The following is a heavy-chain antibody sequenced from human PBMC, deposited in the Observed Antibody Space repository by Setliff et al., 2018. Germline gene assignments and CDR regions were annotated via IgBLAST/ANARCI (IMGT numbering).Heavy chain of an antibody. D-gene: IGHD6-19*01. Sequence: PGESLKISCAASGFTFSSYWMSWVRQAPGKGLEWVANIKQDGGEKYYPDSVKGRFTISRDNAKKSVDLQMNSLRAEDTAVYYCATKAVAGTGGQGTLVTVSS. CDR2: IKQDGGEK. V-gene: IGHV3-7*03. J-gene: IGHJ4*02. CDR3: ATKAVAGT. CDR1: GFTFSSYW.